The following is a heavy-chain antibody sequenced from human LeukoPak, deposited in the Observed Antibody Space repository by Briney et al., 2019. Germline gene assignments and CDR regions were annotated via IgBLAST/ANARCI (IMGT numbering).Heavy chain of an antibody. CDR3: ARAALRTPLTYFDY. CDR1: GGSISSDTHF. Sequence: PSETLSLTCTVSGGSISSDTHFWGWIRQPPGKGLEWIGSIYYSGNTYYNPSLKSRVTISVDTSKNQFSLKLTSVTAADTAVYYCARAALRTPLTYFDYWGQGTLVTVSS. D-gene: IGHD5-12*01. V-gene: IGHV4-39*07. CDR2: IYYSGNT. J-gene: IGHJ4*02.